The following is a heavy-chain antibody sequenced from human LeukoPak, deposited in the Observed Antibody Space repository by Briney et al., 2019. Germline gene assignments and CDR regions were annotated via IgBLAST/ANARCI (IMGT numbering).Heavy chain of an antibody. CDR1: GFTVSSNY. CDR2: INHSGST. Sequence: GSLRLSCAASGFTVSSNYMSWIRQPPGKGLEWIGEINHSGSTNYNPSLKSRVTISVDTSKNQFSPKLSSVTAADTAVYYCASGLRVYGMDVWGQGTTVTFSS. J-gene: IGHJ6*02. CDR3: ASGLRVYGMDV. V-gene: IGHV4-34*01. D-gene: IGHD3-16*01.